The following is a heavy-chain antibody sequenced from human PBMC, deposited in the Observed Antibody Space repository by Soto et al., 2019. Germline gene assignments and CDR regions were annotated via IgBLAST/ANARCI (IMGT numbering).Heavy chain of an antibody. Sequence: QVQLVQSGAEVKKPGSSVKVSCKASGGTFSSYAISWVRQAPGQGLEWMGGIIPIFGTANYAQKFQGRVTITADESTSTAYMELCSLRSKDTAVYYCARDNQPVYGDSYYYYYGMDVWGQGTTVTVSS. V-gene: IGHV1-69*01. J-gene: IGHJ6*02. CDR3: ARDNQPVYGDSYYYYYGMDV. CDR2: IIPIFGTA. D-gene: IGHD4-17*01. CDR1: GGTFSSYA.